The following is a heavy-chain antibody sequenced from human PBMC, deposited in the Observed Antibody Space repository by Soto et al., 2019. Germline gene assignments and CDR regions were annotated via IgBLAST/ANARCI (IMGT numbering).Heavy chain of an antibody. CDR3: ARVRVGSGSYYNGPYYYYMDV. CDR1: GGSISSGGYY. CDR2: IYYSGST. V-gene: IGHV4-31*03. J-gene: IGHJ6*03. Sequence: PSETLSLTCTVSGGSISSGGYYWSWIRQHPGEGLEWIGYIYYSGSTYYNPSLKSRVTISVDTSKNQFSLKLSSVTAADTAVYYCARVRVGSGSYYNGPYYYYMDVRGKGTTVTVSS. D-gene: IGHD3-10*01.